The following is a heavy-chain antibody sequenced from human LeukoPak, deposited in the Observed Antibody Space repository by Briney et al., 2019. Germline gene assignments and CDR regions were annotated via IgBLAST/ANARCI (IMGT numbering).Heavy chain of an antibody. Sequence: SETLSLTCAVSTSSISSAYYWGWVRQSPGKGLEWITSVYHSGTTYYNPSLKSRVTISIDTSKKHFSLKLSSVTAADTAVYYCARDAGTTMIKGGFDYWGQGTLVTVSS. J-gene: IGHJ4*02. CDR2: VYHSGTT. CDR1: TSSISSAYY. V-gene: IGHV4-38-2*01. D-gene: IGHD3-16*01. CDR3: ARDAGTTMIKGGFDY.